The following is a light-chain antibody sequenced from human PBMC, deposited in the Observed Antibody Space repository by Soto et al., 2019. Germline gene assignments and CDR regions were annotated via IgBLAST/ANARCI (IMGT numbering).Light chain of an antibody. Sequence: QSVLTQPASVSGSPRQSITISCTGTSSDIGAYNYVSWYQQHPGKAPKILIYEASNRPSGVSHRFSGSKSGSTASLTISGLQAEDEADYYCKSKTGSITYVFGTGTQLTVL. V-gene: IGLV2-14*01. CDR2: EAS. CDR3: KSKTGSITYV. CDR1: SSDIGAYNY. J-gene: IGLJ1*01.